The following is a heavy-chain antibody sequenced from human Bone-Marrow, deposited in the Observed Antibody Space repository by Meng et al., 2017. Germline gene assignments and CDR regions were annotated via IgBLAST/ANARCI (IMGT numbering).Heavy chain of an antibody. Sequence: GGSLRLSCAASGFTFSSYGMHWVRQAPGKGLEWVAVIRYDGSNKYYADSVKGRFTISRDNSKNTLYLQMNSLRAEDTAVYYCARKSDLEFYYYYYGMDVWGQGTTVTVSS. D-gene: IGHD2-21*02. V-gene: IGHV3-33*01. CDR1: GFTFSSYG. CDR3: ARKSDLEFYYYYYGMDV. CDR2: IRYDGSNK. J-gene: IGHJ6*02.